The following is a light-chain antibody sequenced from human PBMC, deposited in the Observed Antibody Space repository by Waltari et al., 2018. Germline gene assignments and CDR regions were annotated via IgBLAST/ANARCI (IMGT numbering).Light chain of an antibody. J-gene: IGKJ5*01. V-gene: IGKV3-20*01. CDR1: QSVSSNY. Sequence: EIVLTQSPGTLSLSPGERATLSCRASQSVSSNYLVWYQQKPGQAPRLLIYGASSRAAGIPDRFSGSGSGTDFILTISRLEAEYFAVYYCQQYGSSPGITFGQGTRLEIK. CDR3: QQYGSSPGIT. CDR2: GAS.